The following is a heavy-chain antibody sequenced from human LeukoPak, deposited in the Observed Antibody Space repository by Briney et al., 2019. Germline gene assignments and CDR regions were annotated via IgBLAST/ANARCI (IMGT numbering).Heavy chain of an antibody. CDR1: GGSFSGYY. V-gene: IGHV4-34*01. D-gene: IGHD6-19*01. CDR2: INHSGST. CDR3: ARDRSGWYYFAN. Sequence: SETLSLTCAVYGGSFSGYYWSWIRQPPGKGLEWIGEINHSGSTNYNPSLKSRVTISVDTSKNQFSLKLSSVTAADTAVYYCARDRSGWYYFANGGQGTRVTVP. J-gene: IGHJ4*02.